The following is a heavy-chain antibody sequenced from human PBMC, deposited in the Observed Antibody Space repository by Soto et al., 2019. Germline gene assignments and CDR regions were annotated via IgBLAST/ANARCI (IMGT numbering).Heavy chain of an antibody. CDR2: INPNSGGT. Sequence: GASVKVSCKASGYTFTGYYMHWVRQAPGQGLEWMGWINPNSGGTNYAQKFQGWVTMTRDTSISTAYMELSRLRSDDTAVYYFARELPLNFGVAPQVGAFDIWGQGTMVTVSS. D-gene: IGHD3-3*01. V-gene: IGHV1-2*04. CDR3: ARELPLNFGVAPQVGAFDI. J-gene: IGHJ3*02. CDR1: GYTFTGYY.